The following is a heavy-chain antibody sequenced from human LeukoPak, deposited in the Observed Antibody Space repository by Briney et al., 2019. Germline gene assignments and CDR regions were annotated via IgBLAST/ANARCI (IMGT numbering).Heavy chain of an antibody. J-gene: IGHJ4*02. CDR2: ISSTSSHI. D-gene: IGHD2-2*01. V-gene: IGHV3-21*01. CDR1: GFIFSSYS. Sequence: GGSLRLSXAASGFIFSSYSMNWVRQAAGKGLEWVASISSTSSHIYYADSVKGRFTISRDNAKNSLFLQMNSLRVDDTAVYYCARDRRGTSCWIFDYWGQGTLVTVSS. CDR3: ARDRRGTSCWIFDY.